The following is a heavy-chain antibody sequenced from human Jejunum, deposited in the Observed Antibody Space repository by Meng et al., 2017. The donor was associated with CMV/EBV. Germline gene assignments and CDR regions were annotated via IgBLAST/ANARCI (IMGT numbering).Heavy chain of an antibody. J-gene: IGHJ5*02. CDR1: GFSVSSNY. D-gene: IGHD5-18*01. CDR2: IYSGGTT. V-gene: IGHV3-66*01. Sequence: GLWVESGGGLVQPGESLRLSCAASGFSVSSNYMSWVRQAPGKGLEWVTLIYSGGTTFYADSVKGRFTISRDNSKNVLYLQMNSVRAEDTALYHCVRNLGYTYGLVSWGQGTLVTVSS. CDR3: VRNLGYTYGLVS.